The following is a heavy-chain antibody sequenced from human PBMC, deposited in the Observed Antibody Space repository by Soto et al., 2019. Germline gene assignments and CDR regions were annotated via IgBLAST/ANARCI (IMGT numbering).Heavy chain of an antibody. CDR3: ATLPPRIVVTVLPIPT. V-gene: IGHV4-4*02. Sequence: QVYLHQSGPGLVKPSGTLSLTCAVSGDSISSTHWWTWVRQTPGKGLEWIGEVYHSGSTSYNPSLKSRVTLSVDKSHTQFSLKLTSVTAADMAVDYCATLPPRIVVTVLPIPTWGQGTLVSVSS. CDR1: GDSISSTHW. J-gene: IGHJ5*02. D-gene: IGHD2-21*01. CDR2: VYHSGST.